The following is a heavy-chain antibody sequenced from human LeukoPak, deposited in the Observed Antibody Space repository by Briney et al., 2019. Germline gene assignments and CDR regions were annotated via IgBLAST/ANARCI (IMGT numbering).Heavy chain of an antibody. Sequence: SETLSLTCTVSGGSISSSGYYWGWIRQPPGKGLEWIGSIYYSGSTYYNPSLKSRDTISVDTSKNQFSLKLSSVTAADTTMYYCARHSRDPRSGPSFDYWGQGILVTVSS. CDR3: ARHSRDPRSGPSFDY. J-gene: IGHJ4*02. D-gene: IGHD2-15*01. CDR2: IYYSGST. V-gene: IGHV4-39*01. CDR1: GGSISSSGYY.